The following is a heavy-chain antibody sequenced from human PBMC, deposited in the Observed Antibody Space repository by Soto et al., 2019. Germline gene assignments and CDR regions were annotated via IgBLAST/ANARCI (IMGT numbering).Heavy chain of an antibody. J-gene: IGHJ4*02. CDR3: ARHVSEWLLYRYFDY. CDR1: GGSISSSNW. Sequence: PSETLSLTCAVSGGSISSSNWWSWVRQPPGKGLDWIGEIYHSGSTNYNPSLKSRVTISVDTSKNQFSLKLSSVTAADTAVYYCARHVSEWLLYRYFDYWGQGTLVTVSS. D-gene: IGHD3-3*01. V-gene: IGHV4-4*02. CDR2: IYHSGST.